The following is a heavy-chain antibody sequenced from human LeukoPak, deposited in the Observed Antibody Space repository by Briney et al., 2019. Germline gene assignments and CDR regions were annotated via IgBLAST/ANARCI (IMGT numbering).Heavy chain of an antibody. CDR3: AKDKGSGSYFDY. V-gene: IGHV3-23*01. D-gene: IGHD3-22*01. J-gene: IGHJ4*02. CDR1: GFTVSDNY. Sequence: GGSLRLSCAASGFTVSDNYMSWVRQAPGKGLEWVSAISGSGGSTYYADSVKGRFTISRDNSKNTLYLQMNSLRAEDTAVYYCAKDKGSGSYFDYWGQGTLVTVSS. CDR2: ISGSGGST.